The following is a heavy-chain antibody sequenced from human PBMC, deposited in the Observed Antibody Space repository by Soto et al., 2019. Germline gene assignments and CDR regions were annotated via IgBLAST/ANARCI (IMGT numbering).Heavy chain of an antibody. CDR2: INSRGRT. D-gene: IGHD6-6*01. Sequence: SETLSLTCSVSGGSISSNFWSWVRQPPGQGLEWIGHINSRGRTNYNPSLMSRVTISMGTSKNQFSLKLTSVTAADTAVYYCARAESSSSEGFDYWGRGTLVTVSS. CDR3: ARAESSSSEGFDY. V-gene: IGHV4-59*01. J-gene: IGHJ4*02. CDR1: GGSISSNF.